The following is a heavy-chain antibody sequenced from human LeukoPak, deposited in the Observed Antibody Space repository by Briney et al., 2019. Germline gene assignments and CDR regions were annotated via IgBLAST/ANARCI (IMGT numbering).Heavy chain of an antibody. D-gene: IGHD1-26*01. CDR2: IGGSGDNT. V-gene: IGHV3-23*01. CDR3: ARDEGGRYQYYFDY. Sequence: GGSLRLSCAASGFTFTNYAMSWVRQAPGKGLEWVSAIGGSGDNTYYADSVKGRFTISRENSKNTLNLQMNSLRAEGTAVYYCARDEGGRYQYYFDYWGQGTLVTVSS. CDR1: GFTFTNYA. J-gene: IGHJ4*02.